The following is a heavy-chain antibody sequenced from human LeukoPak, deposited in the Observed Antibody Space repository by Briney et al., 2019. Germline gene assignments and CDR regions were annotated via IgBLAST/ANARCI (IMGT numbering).Heavy chain of an antibody. Sequence: SETLSLTCTVSGGSISSYYWSWIRQPPGKGLEWIGYIYYSGSTNYHPSLKSRVTISVDTSKNQFSLKLSSVTAADTAVYYCARDRPGSGSLRGSGRLFDPWGQGTLVTVSS. CDR3: ARDRPGSGSLRGSGRLFDP. D-gene: IGHD3-10*01. J-gene: IGHJ5*02. V-gene: IGHV4-59*01. CDR1: GGSISSYY. CDR2: IYYSGST.